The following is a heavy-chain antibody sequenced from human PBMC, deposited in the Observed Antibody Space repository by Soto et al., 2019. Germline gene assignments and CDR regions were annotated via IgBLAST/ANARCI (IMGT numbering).Heavy chain of an antibody. CDR2: ISGSGGST. CDR3: AKDTGFSRSHYDAFAI. D-gene: IGHD3-10*01. CDR1: GFTFSSYA. Sequence: EVQLLESGGGLVQPGGSLRLSCAASGFTFSSYAMSWVRQAPGKGLEWVSAISGSGGSTYYEDSVKGLFTISRDNSKNTLYLQMNSLRAEDTSVYYCAKDTGFSRSHYDAFAIWGQGTMVTVSS. J-gene: IGHJ3*02. V-gene: IGHV3-23*01.